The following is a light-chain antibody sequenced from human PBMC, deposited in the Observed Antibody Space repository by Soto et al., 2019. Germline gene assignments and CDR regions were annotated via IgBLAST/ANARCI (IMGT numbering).Light chain of an antibody. CDR1: SSNIGAGYD. CDR3: QSYHSSLRGSWV. J-gene: IGLJ3*02. V-gene: IGLV1-40*01. CDR2: GNS. Sequence: QSVLTQPPSVSGAPGQRVTISCTGDSSNIGAGYDVHWYQQLPGTAPKLLIYGNSNRPSGVPDRFSGSKSGTSASLAITGLQAEDEADYYCQSYHSSLRGSWVFGGGTKLTVL.